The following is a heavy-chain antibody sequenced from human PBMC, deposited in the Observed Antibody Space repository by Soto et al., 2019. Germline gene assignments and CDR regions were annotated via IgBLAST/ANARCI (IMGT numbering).Heavy chain of an antibody. D-gene: IGHD2-15*01. J-gene: IGHJ4*02. CDR1: GFTFNTHG. Sequence: EVQLVESGAGVVQPGASVRLSCTASGFTFNTHGMHWVRQAPGKGLVWVSGINFDGITTNYADSVKGRLTVSRDNAKNTVYLHVNALRDEETAVYNCARGGAMVVDYWGKGPLVTVSS. CDR3: ARGGAMVVDY. V-gene: IGHV3-74*01. CDR2: INFDGITT.